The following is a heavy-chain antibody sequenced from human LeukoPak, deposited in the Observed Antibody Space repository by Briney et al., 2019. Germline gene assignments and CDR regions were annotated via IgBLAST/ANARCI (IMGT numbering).Heavy chain of an antibody. CDR3: ARECHSGYDCDPIMDV. D-gene: IGHD5-12*01. V-gene: IGHV3-7*03. CDR1: GFTFSSYW. Sequence: GGSLRPSCAASGFTFSSYWMSWVRQAPGKGLEWVANIKQDGSEKYYVDSVKGRFTISRDNAKNSLYLQMNSLRAEDTAVYYCARECHSGYDCDPIMDVWGKGTTVTVSS. J-gene: IGHJ6*04. CDR2: IKQDGSEK.